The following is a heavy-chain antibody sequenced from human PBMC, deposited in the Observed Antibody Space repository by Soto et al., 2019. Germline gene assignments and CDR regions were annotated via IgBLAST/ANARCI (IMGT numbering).Heavy chain of an antibody. CDR3: AKLSYYDILTGSSWTWNYYYMDV. D-gene: IGHD3-9*01. CDR2: MSGSGGST. J-gene: IGHJ6*03. Sequence: VGSLRLSCAASGFTFRSYAMSWVRQAPGKGLEWVSAMSGSGGSTYYADSVKGRFTISRDNSKNTLYLQMNSLRAEDTAVYYCAKLSYYDILTGSSWTWNYYYMDVWGKGTTVTVSS. CDR1: GFTFRSYA. V-gene: IGHV3-23*01.